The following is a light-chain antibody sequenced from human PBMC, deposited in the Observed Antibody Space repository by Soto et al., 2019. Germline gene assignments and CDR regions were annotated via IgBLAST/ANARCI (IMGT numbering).Light chain of an antibody. Sequence: QSVLTQPASVSGSPGQSITISCTGTSSDVGAHNFVSWYQQHPGKAPKLMIYEVSNRPSGVSDRFSGSKSGNTASLTISGLQAEDEADYYCSSYTTIFTYVFGTGTKVTVL. V-gene: IGLV2-14*01. J-gene: IGLJ1*01. CDR1: SSDVGAHNF. CDR2: EVS. CDR3: SSYTTIFTYV.